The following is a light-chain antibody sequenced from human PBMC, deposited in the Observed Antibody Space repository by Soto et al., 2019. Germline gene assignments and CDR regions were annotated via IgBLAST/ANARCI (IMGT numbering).Light chain of an antibody. Sequence: EIVLTQSPGTLSLSPGERAALSCRASRTVSANYLAWYQQKPGQAPRLLIYGVSSRAAGVPDRFSASGSGTDLTLTISRLEPEDFAVYYCQQSDSSPLLTFGGGSRVEIK. J-gene: IGKJ4*01. CDR3: QQSDSSPLLT. CDR1: RTVSANY. CDR2: GVS. V-gene: IGKV3-20*01.